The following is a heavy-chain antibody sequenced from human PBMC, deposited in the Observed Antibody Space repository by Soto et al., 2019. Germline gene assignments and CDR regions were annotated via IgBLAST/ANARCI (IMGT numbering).Heavy chain of an antibody. Sequence: SETLSLTCTVSGGSISSGDYYWSWIRQPPGKGLEWIGYIYYSGSTYYNPSLKSRVTISVDTSKNQFSLKLSSVTAADTAVYYCARDLGYGGNSFDYWGQGTLVTVSS. CDR2: IYYSGST. CDR3: ARDLGYGGNSFDY. V-gene: IGHV4-30-4*01. J-gene: IGHJ4*02. CDR1: GGSISSGDYY. D-gene: IGHD4-17*01.